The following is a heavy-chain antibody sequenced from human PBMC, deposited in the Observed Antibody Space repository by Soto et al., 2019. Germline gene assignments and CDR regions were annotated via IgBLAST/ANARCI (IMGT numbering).Heavy chain of an antibody. CDR2: IERDDDDK. D-gene: IGHD1-20*01. CDR3: ARSIRGPRRFNGMDV. CDR1: GFSLSSPGMC. Sequence: SGPTLVNPTETLTLTCTFSGFSLSSPGMCVSWIRQPPGKALEWLALIERDDDDKYYSTSLKTRLTISKDTRKNQVVLTMANIDPADTGTYYCARSIRGPRRFNGMDVWGQGTTVTVSS. J-gene: IGHJ6*02. V-gene: IGHV2-70*13.